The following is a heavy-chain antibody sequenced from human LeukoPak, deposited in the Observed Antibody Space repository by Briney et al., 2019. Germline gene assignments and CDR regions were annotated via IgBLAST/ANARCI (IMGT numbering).Heavy chain of an antibody. CDR1: GFTFSEYS. J-gene: IGHJ3*02. CDR2: ISGSGTTI. D-gene: IGHD1-14*01. CDR3: ANFKPPAPDALDI. Sequence: GGSLRLSCAASGFTFSEYSMNWVRQAPGRGLERISYISGSGTTIYYAGSVKGRFTISRDNAQDSVYLQMNSLRVEDTAVYYCANFKPPAPDALDIWGQGTLITVSS. V-gene: IGHV3-48*01.